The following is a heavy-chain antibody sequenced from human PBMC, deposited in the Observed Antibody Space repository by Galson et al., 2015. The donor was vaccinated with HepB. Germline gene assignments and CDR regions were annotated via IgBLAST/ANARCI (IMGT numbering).Heavy chain of an antibody. CDR3: ARDPMTVAGY. CDR2: ISSSSSYI. D-gene: IGHD6-19*01. J-gene: IGHJ4*02. V-gene: IGHV3-21*01. CDR1: GFTFSSYS. Sequence: SLRLSCAASGFTFSSYSMNWVRQAPGKGLEWVSSISSSSSYIYYADSVKGRFTISRDNAKNSLYLQMNSLRAEDTAGYYCARDPMTVAGYWGQGTLVTVSS.